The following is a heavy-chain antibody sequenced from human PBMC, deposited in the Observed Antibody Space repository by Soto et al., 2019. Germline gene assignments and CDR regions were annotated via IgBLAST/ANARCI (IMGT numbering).Heavy chain of an antibody. J-gene: IGHJ6*02. CDR1: GYNFITDW. CDR2: IDPTDSYT. CDR3: ARLSRASFALDV. D-gene: IGHD3-16*01. Sequence: GESLKISCKGSGYNFITDWISWVRQMPGKGLEWMGRIDPTDSYTKYSPSFEVHVTISADKSISTAYLQWSSLKASDSAVYYCARLSRASFALDVWGQGTTVTVSS. V-gene: IGHV5-10-1*01.